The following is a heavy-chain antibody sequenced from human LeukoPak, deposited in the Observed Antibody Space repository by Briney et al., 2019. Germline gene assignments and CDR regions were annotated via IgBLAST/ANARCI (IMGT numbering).Heavy chain of an antibody. Sequence: ASVKVSCKASGYTFTSYYMHWVRQAPGQGLEWMGIINPSGGSTSYAQKFQGRVTMTRDTSASTAYMELSSLRSEDTAVYYCARVSPYDILTGYYRYFDYWGQGTLVTVSS. CDR1: GYTFTSYY. CDR2: INPSGGST. D-gene: IGHD3-9*01. J-gene: IGHJ4*02. V-gene: IGHV1-46*01. CDR3: ARVSPYDILTGYYRYFDY.